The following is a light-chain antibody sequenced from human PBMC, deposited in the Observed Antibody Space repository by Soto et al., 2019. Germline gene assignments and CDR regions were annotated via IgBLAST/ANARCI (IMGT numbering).Light chain of an antibody. Sequence: DLERNQSPDALAVSLGARATIKCKSSQSVLYSSNNKNCLAGYQQKPGQPPKLLIYWASTRESGVPDRFSGSGSGTDFTLTISSLQAEDVALYYCQQYHSTPLTFGGGTKVAIK. CDR1: QSVLYSSNNKNC. CDR3: QQYHSTPLT. J-gene: IGKJ4*01. V-gene: IGKV4-1*01. CDR2: WAS.